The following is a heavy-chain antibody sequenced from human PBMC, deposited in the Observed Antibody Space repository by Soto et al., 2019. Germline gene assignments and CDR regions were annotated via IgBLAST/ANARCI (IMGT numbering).Heavy chain of an antibody. Sequence: PGGSLRLSCAASGFTFSSYAMSWVRQAPGKGLEWVSLIYSAGTTYYADSVKGRFSSSRDNSNNTLYLQVNSVRAEDTAVYYCATSASKPRFDFWGQGTLVTVSS. CDR2: IYSAGTT. CDR3: ATSASKPRFDF. CDR1: GFTFSSYA. V-gene: IGHV3-66*01. J-gene: IGHJ4*02. D-gene: IGHD1-26*01.